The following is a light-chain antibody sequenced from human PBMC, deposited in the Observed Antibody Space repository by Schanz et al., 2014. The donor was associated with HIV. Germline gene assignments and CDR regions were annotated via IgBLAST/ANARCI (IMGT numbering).Light chain of an antibody. V-gene: IGLV2-14*03. CDR2: DVS. J-gene: IGLJ2*01. CDR1: SNDVGGYNY. CDR3: SSYTSSSTLV. Sequence: QSALTQPASVSGSPGQSITISCTGTSNDVGGYNYVSWYQQHSDKAPKLMIYDVSNRPSGVSNRFSGSKSGNTASLTISGLQAEDEADYYCSSYTSSSTLVFGGGTKLTVL.